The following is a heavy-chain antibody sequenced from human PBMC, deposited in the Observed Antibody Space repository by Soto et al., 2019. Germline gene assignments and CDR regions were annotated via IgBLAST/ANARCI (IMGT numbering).Heavy chain of an antibody. Sequence: SETLSLSCSVSGGSISHYYWGWLRQPPGKGLECIGYIFYTGSTNYSPSLKSRLSISVDTSQNQFSLRLRSVTAADTAIYYCARIKCGFTYGSILDFWGPGILVT. J-gene: IGHJ4*02. CDR2: IFYTGST. D-gene: IGHD5-18*01. V-gene: IGHV4-59*01. CDR3: ARIKCGFTYGSILDF. CDR1: GGSISHYY.